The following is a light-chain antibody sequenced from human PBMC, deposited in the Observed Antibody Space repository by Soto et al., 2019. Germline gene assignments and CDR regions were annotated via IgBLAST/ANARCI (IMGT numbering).Light chain of an antibody. J-gene: IGKJ4*01. V-gene: IGKV4-1*01. CDR3: KQYFSAPLT. CDR1: QNVLYSSNNKNY. Sequence: DIVMTQSPDSLAVSLGERATINCKSSQNVLYSSNNKNYLAWYQHKPGQPHKLLIYWAYTRESGVHDRFSGSGSGTDFTLTIRSLQAEDVAVYYCKQYFSAPLTFGGGTKVDIK. CDR2: WAY.